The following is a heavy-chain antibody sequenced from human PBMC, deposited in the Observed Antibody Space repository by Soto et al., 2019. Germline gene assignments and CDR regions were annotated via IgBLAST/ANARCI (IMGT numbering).Heavy chain of an antibody. V-gene: IGHV4-30-4*01. D-gene: IGHD5-12*01. CDR2: IYYSGST. J-gene: IGHJ4*02. CDR1: GGSISSGDYY. Sequence: SETLSLTCTVSGGSISSGDYYWSWIRQPPGKGLEWIGYIYYSGSTYYNPSLKSRVTISVDTSKNQFSLKLSSVTAADTAVYYCARAGWKTIGGYWPPDYFDYWGQGTLVTVSS. CDR3: ARAGWKTIGGYWPPDYFDY.